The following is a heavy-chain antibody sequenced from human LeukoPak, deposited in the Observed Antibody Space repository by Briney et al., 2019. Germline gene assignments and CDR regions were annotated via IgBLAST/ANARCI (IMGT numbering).Heavy chain of an antibody. CDR1: GYTFTGYY. CDR2: MNPNSGTT. Sequence: GASVKVSCKASGYTFTGYYMHWVRQAPGQGLEWLGWMNPNSGTTGYAQKFQGRVTMTRNTSINTAYMELSSLRSEDTAVYYCATSLYYSDTFDIWGQGTLVTVSS. V-gene: IGHV1-8*02. J-gene: IGHJ3*02. CDR3: ATSLYYSDTFDI. D-gene: IGHD1-26*01.